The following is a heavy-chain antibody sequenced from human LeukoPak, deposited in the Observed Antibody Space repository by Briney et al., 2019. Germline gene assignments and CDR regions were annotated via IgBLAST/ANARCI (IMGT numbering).Heavy chain of an antibody. CDR3: ARDFWSGYQGDY. CDR2: INGDGSST. Sequence: GGSLRLSCAASGFTFSSYWMHWVRQAPGKGLVWVSRINGDGSSTSYADSVKGRFTISRDNAKNTLYLQMNSLRAEDTAVYYCARDFWSGYQGDYWGQGTLVTVSS. CDR1: GFTFSSYW. J-gene: IGHJ4*02. D-gene: IGHD3-3*01. V-gene: IGHV3-74*01.